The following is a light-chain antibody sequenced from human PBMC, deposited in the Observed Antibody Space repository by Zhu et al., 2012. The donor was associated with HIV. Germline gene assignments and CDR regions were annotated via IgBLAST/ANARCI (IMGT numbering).Light chain of an antibody. J-gene: IGKJ4*01. CDR3: QQYDGSPFT. V-gene: IGKV3-15*01. CDR1: QSVSSN. Sequence: EIVMTQSPATLSVSPGERATLSCRASQSVSSNLAWYQQKPGQAPRLLIYGASTRATGIPARFSGSGSGTDFTLTISRLEPEDFAVYYCQQYDGSPFTFGGGTKVEIK. CDR2: GAS.